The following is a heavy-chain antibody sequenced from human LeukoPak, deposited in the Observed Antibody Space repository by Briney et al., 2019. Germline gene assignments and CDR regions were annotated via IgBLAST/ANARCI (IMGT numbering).Heavy chain of an antibody. CDR2: ISSSSSYI. CDR3: ARARCSSTSCYLNL. V-gene: IGHV3-21*01. CDR1: GFTFSSYS. Sequence: GGSLRLSCAASGFTFSSYSMNWVRQAPGKGLEWVSSISSSSSYIYYADSVKGRFTISRDNAKNSLYLQMNSLRAEDTAVYYCARARCSSTSCYLNLWGQGTMVTVSS. D-gene: IGHD2-2*01. J-gene: IGHJ3*01.